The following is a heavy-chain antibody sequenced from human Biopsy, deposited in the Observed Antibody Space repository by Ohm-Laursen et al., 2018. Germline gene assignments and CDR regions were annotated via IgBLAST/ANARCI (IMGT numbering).Heavy chain of an antibody. CDR3: AKDLLEWSVPS. Sequence: ASVKVSCKASGYTFTEYYINWVRQAPGQGLEWMGWIDPKTGGTEYAQKFRGRVTMTRDTSISTMYMDLSSLRSDDTAVYYCAKDLLEWSVPSWGQGTLVTVSS. CDR2: IDPKTGGT. CDR1: GYTFTEYY. D-gene: IGHD3-3*01. J-gene: IGHJ4*02. V-gene: IGHV1-2*02.